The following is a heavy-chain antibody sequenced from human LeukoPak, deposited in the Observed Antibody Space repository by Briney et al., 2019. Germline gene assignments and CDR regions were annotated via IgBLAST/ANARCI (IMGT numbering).Heavy chain of an antibody. D-gene: IGHD3-10*01. Sequence: PGGSLRLSCAPSGFTFSTHWMYWVRQAPGRELVWVSRKSGDGRMTRYADSVKGRITISRDNAKNTLYLQMTILRVEDTVVYSCASLLTPYHGSGGGGMYVWGQGTTVTVSS. J-gene: IGHJ6*02. CDR3: ASLLTPYHGSGGGGMYV. V-gene: IGHV3-74*01. CDR2: KSGDGRMT. CDR1: GFTFSTHW.